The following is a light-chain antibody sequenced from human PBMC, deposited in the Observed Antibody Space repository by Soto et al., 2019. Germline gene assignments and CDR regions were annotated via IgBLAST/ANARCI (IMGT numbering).Light chain of an antibody. V-gene: IGKV3-11*01. CDR2: DAS. J-gene: IGKJ4*01. Sequence: VLTQSPARLSLSPGERATLSCRAGQSVSDYLAWYQQKPGQPPRLLFFDASNSATGVPDRFSAGGSGTDFPLIISSLEPEDFAVYYCQQRVNWPPTFGGGTKVEI. CDR1: QSVSDY. CDR3: QQRVNWPPT.